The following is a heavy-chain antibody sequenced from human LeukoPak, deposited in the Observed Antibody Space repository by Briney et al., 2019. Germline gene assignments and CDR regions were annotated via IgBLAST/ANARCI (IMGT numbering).Heavy chain of an antibody. D-gene: IGHD2-15*01. CDR2: IIPIFGTA. V-gene: IGHV1-69*05. CDR1: GGTFSSYA. J-gene: IGHJ4*02. CDR3: ARALWRQIIVAVPSFDY. Sequence: SVKVSCKASGGTFSSYAISWVRQAPGQGLEWMGGIIPIFGTANYAQKFQGRVTMTRDTSISTAYMELSRLRSDDTAVYYCARALWRQIIVAVPSFDYWGQGTLVTVSS.